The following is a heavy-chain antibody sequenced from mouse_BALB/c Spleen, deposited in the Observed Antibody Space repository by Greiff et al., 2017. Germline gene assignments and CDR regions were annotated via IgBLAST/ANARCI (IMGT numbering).Heavy chain of an antibody. CDR1: GFTFSSYG. J-gene: IGHJ3*01. V-gene: IGHV5-6*02. CDR2: ISSGGSYT. Sequence: EVMLVESGGDLVKPGGSLKLSCAASGFTFSSYGMSWVRQTPDKRLEWVATISSGGSYTYYPDSVKGRFTISRDNAKNTLYLQMSSLKSEDTAMYYCARLYGNSAYWGQGTLVTVSA. D-gene: IGHD2-10*02. CDR3: ARLYGNSAY.